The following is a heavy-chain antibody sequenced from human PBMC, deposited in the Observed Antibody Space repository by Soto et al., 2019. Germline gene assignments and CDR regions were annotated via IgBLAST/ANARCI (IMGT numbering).Heavy chain of an antibody. J-gene: IGHJ6*02. CDR2: ITNDGNNE. CDR1: VFVFSDYG. CDR3: AKEGPGGGRHFYYAMDV. Sequence: GYLRLFCTAPVFVFSDYGIQSVCQAPGKGLEWVALITNDGNNEYYRESVKGRFSISRGRSTNTVDLLMNSLRPEDTGVYYCAKEGPGGGRHFYYAMDVWGQGT. V-gene: IGHV3-30*02. D-gene: IGHD1-26*01.